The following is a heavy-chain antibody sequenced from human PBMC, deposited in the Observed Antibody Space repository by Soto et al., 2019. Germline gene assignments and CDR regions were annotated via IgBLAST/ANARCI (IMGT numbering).Heavy chain of an antibody. Sequence: QVHLVQSGAEVKKPGASVKVSCKVSGKSLSDVSMHWVRQAPGKGLEWMVGYDPEEGDTIDAQNFQGRVTMTEDTSTDTAYMELSSLRSEDTAVYYCANLNYYSTSGRYFDYWGQGTLVTVSS. D-gene: IGHD3-22*01. CDR1: GKSLSDVS. CDR3: ANLNYYSTSGRYFDY. V-gene: IGHV1-24*01. J-gene: IGHJ4*02. CDR2: YDPEEGDT.